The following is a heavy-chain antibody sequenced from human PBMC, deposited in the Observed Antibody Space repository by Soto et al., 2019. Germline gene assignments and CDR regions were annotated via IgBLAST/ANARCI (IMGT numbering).Heavy chain of an antibody. CDR2: INRSGST. CDR1: GGSFSGYY. CDR3: ARLRSSSWSRKYNYYYYYMDV. J-gene: IGHJ6*03. Sequence: PSETLSLTCAVYGGSFSGYYWSWIRQPPGKGLEWIGEINRSGSTNYNPSLKSRVTISVDTSKNQFSLKLSSVTAADTAVYYCARLRSSSWSRKYNYYYYYMDVWGKGTTVTVSS. D-gene: IGHD6-13*01. V-gene: IGHV4-34*01.